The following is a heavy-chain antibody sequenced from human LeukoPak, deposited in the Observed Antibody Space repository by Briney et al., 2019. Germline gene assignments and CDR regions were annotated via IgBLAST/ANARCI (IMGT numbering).Heavy chain of an antibody. V-gene: IGHV3-30*02. D-gene: IGHD6-13*01. CDR3: AKDLGDPAAYYYMDV. CDR2: IRYDGSNK. CDR1: GFTFSDYG. Sequence: GGSQRLSCAASGFTFSDYGMYWVRQAPGKGLEWVAFIRYDGSNKYYADSVKGRFTISRDNSKNTLYLQMNRLRAEDTAVYYCAKDLGDPAAYYYMDVWGKGTTVTVSS. J-gene: IGHJ6*03.